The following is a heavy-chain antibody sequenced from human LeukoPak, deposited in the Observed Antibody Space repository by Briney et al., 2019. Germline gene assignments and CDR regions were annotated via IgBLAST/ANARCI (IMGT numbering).Heavy chain of an antibody. CDR1: GFTFSNYS. V-gene: IGHV3-48*02. Sequence: GGSLRLSCAVSGFTFSNYSMNWVRQAPGKGLEWVSYVSRTSSTILYADSVKGRFTISRDKAKNSVYLQMNSLRDEDTVVYYCVRIRDSGSYYFYYGMDVWGQGTTVTVSS. D-gene: IGHD1-26*01. CDR2: VSRTSSTI. CDR3: VRIRDSGSYYFYYGMDV. J-gene: IGHJ6*02.